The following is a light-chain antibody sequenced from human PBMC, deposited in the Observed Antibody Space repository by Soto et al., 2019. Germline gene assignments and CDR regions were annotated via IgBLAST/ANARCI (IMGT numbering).Light chain of an antibody. Sequence: EIVMTQSPGTLSVSPGERATLSCRASQNIRSNLAWYQQKPGQAPRLLIYETSTRAPGIPARFSGSGSGTEFTLTISSLQSEDFATYYCLQYNGYYRTFGQGTKVDIK. V-gene: IGKV3-15*01. J-gene: IGKJ1*01. CDR1: QNIRSN. CDR2: ETS. CDR3: LQYNGYYRT.